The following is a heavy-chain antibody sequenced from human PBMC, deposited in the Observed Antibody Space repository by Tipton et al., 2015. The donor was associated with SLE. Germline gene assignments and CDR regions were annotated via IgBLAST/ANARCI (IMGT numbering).Heavy chain of an antibody. V-gene: IGHV4-39*01. J-gene: IGHJ6*03. CDR1: GGSISSSSYY. CDR3: ARAFWSGPNFYMDV. CDR2: IYYSGST. D-gene: IGHD3-3*01. Sequence: TLSLTCTVSGGSISSSSYYWGWIRQPPGKGLEWIGSIYYSGSTYYNPSLKSRVTISVDTSKNQFSLKLVSVTAADTAVYYCARAFWSGPNFYMDVWGKGTTVTVSS.